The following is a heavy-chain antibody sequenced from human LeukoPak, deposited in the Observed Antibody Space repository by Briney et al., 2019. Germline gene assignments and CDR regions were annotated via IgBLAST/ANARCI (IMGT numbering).Heavy chain of an antibody. CDR1: GGSLSSYY. CDR3: ARDGGGSSWYFGY. V-gene: IGHV4-59*01. CDR2: IYYSGST. J-gene: IGHJ4*02. D-gene: IGHD6-13*01. Sequence: PSETLSLTCTVSGGSLSSYYWSWIRQPPGKGLEWIGYIYYSGSTNYNPSLKSRVTISVDTSKNQFSLKLSSVTAADTAVYYCARDGGGSSWYFGYWGQGTLVTVSS.